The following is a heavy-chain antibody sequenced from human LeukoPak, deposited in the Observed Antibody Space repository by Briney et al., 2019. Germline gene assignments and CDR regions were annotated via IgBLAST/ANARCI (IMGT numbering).Heavy chain of an antibody. J-gene: IGHJ6*02. CDR2: IIPIFGAA. V-gene: IGHV1-69*01. CDR1: GGTFSSYA. Sequence: GASVKVSCKASGGTFSSYATSWVRQAPGQGLEWMGGIIPIFGAANYAQKFQGRVTITADESTGTAYMELSSLRSEDTAVYYCASRLSNYYYYGMDVWGQGTTVTVSS. CDR3: ASRLSNYYYYGMDV.